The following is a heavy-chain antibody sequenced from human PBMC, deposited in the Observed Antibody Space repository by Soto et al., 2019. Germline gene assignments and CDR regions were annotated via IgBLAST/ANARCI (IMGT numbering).Heavy chain of an antibody. CDR3: ARDWRYYDSSGYRYYFGF. D-gene: IGHD3-22*01. V-gene: IGHV1-18*01. J-gene: IGHJ4*01. CDR2: ISAYNGNT. Sequence: ASVKVSCKASGYTFTSYGISWVRQAPGQGLEWMGWISAYNGNTNYAQKLQGRVTMTTDTSTSTAYMELRSLRSDDTAVYYCARDWRYYDSSGYRYYFGFWGQGTLVHVPS. CDR1: GYTFTSYG.